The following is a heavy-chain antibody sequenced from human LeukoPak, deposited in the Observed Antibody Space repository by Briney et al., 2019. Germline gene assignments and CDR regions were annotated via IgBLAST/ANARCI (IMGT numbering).Heavy chain of an antibody. CDR1: GGSISNSY. D-gene: IGHD3-22*01. CDR3: ASQTMYYYDSSGYWDFDI. V-gene: IGHV4-59*01. J-gene: IGHJ3*02. Sequence: PSETLSLTCTVSGGSISNSYWSWIRLSPGKGLEWIGYISYNGSPNYNPSLKSRVTISVDTSKNQFSLKLSSVTAADTAVYYCASQTMYYYDSSGYWDFDIWGQGTMVTVSS. CDR2: ISYNGSP.